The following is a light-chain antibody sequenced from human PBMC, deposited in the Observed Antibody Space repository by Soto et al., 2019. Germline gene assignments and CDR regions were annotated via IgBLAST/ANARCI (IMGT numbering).Light chain of an antibody. Sequence: QSALTQPASVSGSPGQSITISCTGTSSDIGGFNYVSWYQQPPGKAPKLMIYEVSNRPSGVSNRFSGSKSGNTASLTISGLQADDEADYYCTSYTSSSTNYVFGTGTKLTVL. V-gene: IGLV2-14*01. CDR1: SSDIGGFNY. CDR2: EVS. J-gene: IGLJ1*01. CDR3: TSYTSSSTNYV.